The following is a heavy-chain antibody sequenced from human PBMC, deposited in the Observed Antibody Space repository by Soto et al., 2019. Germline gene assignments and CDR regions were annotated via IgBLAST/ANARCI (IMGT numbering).Heavy chain of an antibody. CDR1: GFSLTTSGVG. Sequence: SGPTLVNPTQTLTLTCTFSGFSLTTSGVGVGWIRQPPGKALEWLALIYWDDAKRYSQSLKNRLTITKDTSRNQVVLTLIDLDPVDTATYYCAYKSLVPFGMDVCGQGTTVTVSS. J-gene: IGHJ6*02. D-gene: IGHD3-10*01. V-gene: IGHV2-5*02. CDR3: AYKSLVPFGMDV. CDR2: IYWDDAK.